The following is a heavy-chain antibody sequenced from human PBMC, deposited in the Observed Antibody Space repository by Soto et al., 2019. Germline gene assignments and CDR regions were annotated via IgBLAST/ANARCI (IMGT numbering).Heavy chain of an antibody. J-gene: IGHJ4*02. V-gene: IGHV1-18*01. CDR3: ATSYGTGTQHYEFDY. D-gene: IGHD1-1*01. Sequence: GASVKVSCKASGYTFTSYGISWVRQAPGQGLEWMGWISAYNGNTNYAQKLQGRVTMTTDTSTSTAYMELRSLRSDATAVYYCATSYGTGTQHYEFDYWGQRTLVTVSS. CDR2: ISAYNGNT. CDR1: GYTFTSYG.